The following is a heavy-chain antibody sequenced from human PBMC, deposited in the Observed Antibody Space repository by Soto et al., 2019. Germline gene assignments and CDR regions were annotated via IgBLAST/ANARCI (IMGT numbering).Heavy chain of an antibody. CDR3: ARATDDFWISLGEDGMDV. CDR1: GGSFSGYY. CDR2: INHSGST. V-gene: IGHV4-34*01. J-gene: IGHJ6*02. Sequence: SETLSLTCAVYGGSFSGYYWSWIRQPPGKGLEWIGEINHSGSTNYNPSLKSRVTISVDTSKNQFSLKLSSVTAADTAVYYCARATDDFWISLGEDGMDVWGQGTTVTVSS. D-gene: IGHD3-3*01.